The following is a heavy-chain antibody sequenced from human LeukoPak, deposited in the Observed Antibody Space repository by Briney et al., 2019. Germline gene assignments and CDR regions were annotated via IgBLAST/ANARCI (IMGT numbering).Heavy chain of an antibody. CDR1: GGSISSYY. CDR2: IYTSGST. J-gene: IGHJ6*03. V-gene: IGHV4-4*09. CDR3: ACSEGYYYYYMDV. Sequence: SETLSLTCTVSGGSISSYYWSWIRQPPGKGLEWIGYIYTSGSTNYNPSLKGRVTISVDTSKNQFSLKLSSVTAADTAVYYCACSEGYYYYYMDVWGKGTTVTVSS. D-gene: IGHD3-10*02.